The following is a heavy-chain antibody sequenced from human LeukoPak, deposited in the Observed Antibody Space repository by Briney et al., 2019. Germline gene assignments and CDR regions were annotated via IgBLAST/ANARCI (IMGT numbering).Heavy chain of an antibody. J-gene: IGHJ6*02. D-gene: IGHD2-15*01. Sequence: SETLSLTCTVSGDSISSYYWSWIRQPAGKGLEWIGRIYTSGSTNYNPSLKSRVTMSVDTSKNQFSLKLSSVTAADTAVYYCARDPLEYCSGGSCYYYYGMDVWGQGTTVTVSS. CDR2: IYTSGST. CDR3: ARDPLEYCSGGSCYYYYGMDV. V-gene: IGHV4-4*07. CDR1: GDSISSYY.